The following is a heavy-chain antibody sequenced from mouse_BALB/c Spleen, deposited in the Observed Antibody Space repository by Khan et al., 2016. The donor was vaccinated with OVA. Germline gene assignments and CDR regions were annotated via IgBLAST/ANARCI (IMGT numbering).Heavy chain of an antibody. CDR3: AREVDGSNYAWFAY. CDR2: ISSGGTT. D-gene: IGHD1-1*01. V-gene: IGHV5-6-5*01. Sequence: EVELVESGGGLVKPGGSLKLSCTASGFTFSAFAMSWVRQTPEKRLDWVASISSGGTTYYPDILKGRFTISRDNARTILYLQMSSLRSEDTAMYYCAREVDGSNYAWFAYWGQGTLVTVSA. J-gene: IGHJ3*01. CDR1: GFTFSAFA.